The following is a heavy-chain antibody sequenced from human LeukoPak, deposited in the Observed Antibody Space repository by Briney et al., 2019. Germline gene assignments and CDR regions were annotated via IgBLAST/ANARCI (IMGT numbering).Heavy chain of an antibody. CDR2: IYGGGNT. CDR1: GGSIRSSYYY. Sequence: LASETLSLTCTVSGGSIRSSYYYWGWIRQAPGKGLEWVSLIYGGGNTYYADSVKGRFTISRDNSKNTLYLQTDSLRAEDTAVYYCARTYSSNWAFDNWGQGTLVTVSS. V-gene: IGHV3-53*01. J-gene: IGHJ5*02. CDR3: ARTYSSNWAFDN. D-gene: IGHD6-13*01.